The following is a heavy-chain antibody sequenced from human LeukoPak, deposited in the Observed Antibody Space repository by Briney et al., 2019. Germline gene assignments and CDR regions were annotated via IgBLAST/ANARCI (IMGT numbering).Heavy chain of an antibody. CDR3: ARGPMVRVLDYYYGMDV. V-gene: IGHV4-31*03. CDR2: IYYSWST. D-gene: IGHD3-10*01. J-gene: IGHJ6*04. CDR1: GCSISSGGYY. Sequence: PSQTLSLTCTVSGCSISSGGYYWSWIPQHPGKGLEWSRYIYYSWSTYYNPSLKSRVTISVDTYKNQISLKLSSVTAADTAVYYCARGPMVRVLDYYYGMDVWGKGTTVAVSS.